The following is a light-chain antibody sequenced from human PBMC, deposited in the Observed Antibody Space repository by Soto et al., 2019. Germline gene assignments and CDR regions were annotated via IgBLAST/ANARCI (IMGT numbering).Light chain of an antibody. J-gene: IGKJ3*01. CDR1: QSVSSY. Sequence: EIGLTQSPATLSLSPGERATLSCRASQSVSSYFAWYQQKPGQAPGLLIYGASTRATGIPARFSGSGSGTDFTLTISSLQSEDFAVYYCQQYNNWPRTFGQGTKVDIK. CDR2: GAS. CDR3: QQYNNWPRT. V-gene: IGKV3-15*01.